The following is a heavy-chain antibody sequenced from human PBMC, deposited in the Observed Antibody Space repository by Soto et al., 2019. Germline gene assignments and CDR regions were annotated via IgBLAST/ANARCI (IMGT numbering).Heavy chain of an antibody. CDR1: GGTFSTYD. Sequence: QVQLVQSGAEVKKPGSSVKVSCKASGGTFSTYDICWVRQAPGQGLEWMGGIIPLFGTANYAQKVQGRATIIADESTRTAYMELRRLRSEETAVYYCAINEVTDGSKFAYWAQGTLVTVSS. J-gene: IGHJ4*02. V-gene: IGHV1-69*01. CDR2: IIPLFGTA. CDR3: AINEVTDGSKFAY. D-gene: IGHD3-10*01.